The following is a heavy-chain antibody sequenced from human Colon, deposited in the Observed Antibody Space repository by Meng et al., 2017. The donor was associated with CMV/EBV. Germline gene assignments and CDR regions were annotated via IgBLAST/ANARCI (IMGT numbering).Heavy chain of an antibody. CDR2: IYYSGST. V-gene: IGHV4-61*01. CDR3: ARGRGYYGSGSHPFDY. CDR1: GGSVSSGSYY. J-gene: IGHJ4*02. Sequence: GSLRLSCTVSGGSVSSGSYYWSWIRQPPGKGLEWIGYIYYSGSTNYNPSLKSRVTISVDTSKNQFSLKLSSVTAADTAVYYCARGRGYYGSGSHPFDYWGQGTLVTVSS. D-gene: IGHD3-10*01.